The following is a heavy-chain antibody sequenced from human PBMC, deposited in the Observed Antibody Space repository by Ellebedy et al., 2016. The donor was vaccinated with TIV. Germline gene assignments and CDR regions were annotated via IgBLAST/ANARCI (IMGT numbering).Heavy chain of an antibody. CDR1: GFTFSSYW. D-gene: IGHD6-13*01. CDR2: IKQDGSEK. J-gene: IGHJ4*02. Sequence: PGGSLRLSCAASGFTFSSYWMSWVRQAPGKGLEWVANIKQDGSEKYYVDSVKGRFTISRDNVKNSLYLQMNSLRDEDTAVYYCARGYSSSWGPRYYFDYWGQGTLVTVSS. V-gene: IGHV3-7*01. CDR3: ARGYSSSWGPRYYFDY.